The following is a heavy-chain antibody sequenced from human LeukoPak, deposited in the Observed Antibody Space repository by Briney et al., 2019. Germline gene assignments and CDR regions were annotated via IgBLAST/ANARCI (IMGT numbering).Heavy chain of an antibody. CDR2: ISSSSSYI. CDR1: GFTFSSYS. Sequence: PGGSLRLSCAASGFTFSSYSMNWVRQAPGKGLEWVSSISSSSSYIYYADSVKGRFTISRDNAKNSLYLQMNSLRAEDTAVYYCTRREDHNIKRIVGATSFDYWGQGTLVTVSS. CDR3: TRREDHNIKRIVGATSFDY. J-gene: IGHJ4*02. V-gene: IGHV3-21*04. D-gene: IGHD1-26*01.